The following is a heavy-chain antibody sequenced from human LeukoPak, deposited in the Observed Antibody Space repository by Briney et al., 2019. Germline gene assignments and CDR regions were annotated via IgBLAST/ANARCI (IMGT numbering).Heavy chain of an antibody. Sequence: SETLSLTCTVSGASIRTGLYYWSWIRQSPGKGLEWIGYIYHSGDTYYNPSLEGRLTISVDTSKNQFSLKLSSVTAADTAVYYCARLTTVTMMFDYWGQGTLVTVSS. CDR2: IYHSGDT. CDR3: ARLTTVTMMFDY. V-gene: IGHV4-30-4*08. J-gene: IGHJ4*02. D-gene: IGHD4-17*01. CDR1: GASIRTGLYY.